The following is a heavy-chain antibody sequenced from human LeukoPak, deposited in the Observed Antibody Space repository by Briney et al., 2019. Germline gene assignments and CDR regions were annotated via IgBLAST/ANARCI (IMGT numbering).Heavy chain of an antibody. J-gene: IGHJ4*02. CDR2: IANDGKDK. D-gene: IGHD2-2*01. Sequence: GGSLRLSCAASGFTFSRYGLHWVRQAPGKGLEWVTVIANDGKDKKYADSVKGRFTISRDNSKSTLYLQMNSLGAEDTGVYYCAKDQQVGAAAYYFDSWGQGTLVTVSS. CDR3: AKDQQVGAAAYYFDS. CDR1: GFTFSRYG. V-gene: IGHV3-30*18.